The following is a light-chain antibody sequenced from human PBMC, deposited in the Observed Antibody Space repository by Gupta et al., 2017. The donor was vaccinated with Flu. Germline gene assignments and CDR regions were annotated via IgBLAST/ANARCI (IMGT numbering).Light chain of an antibody. V-gene: IGKV1-17*01. CDR2: DTS. CDR3: RHEQSDHPMYT. Sequence: SLSASVGDRVAITCRTRRVIRNGLAWYENLPGKAPQRLIYDTSNLERGIRSRFSGSGGGTEGNLTISSRQPEDYATYYCRHEQSDHPMYTCGQGTKVEIK. CDR1: RVIRNG. J-gene: IGKJ2*01.